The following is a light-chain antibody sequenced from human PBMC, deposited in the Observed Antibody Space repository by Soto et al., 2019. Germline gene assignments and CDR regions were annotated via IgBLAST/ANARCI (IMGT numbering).Light chain of an antibody. CDR2: DVT. J-gene: IGLJ3*02. V-gene: IGLV2-14*03. CDR1: SSDVGSSDY. CDR3: CSYASSTAVV. Sequence: QSVLTQPASVSGSPGLSITISCTGTSSDVGSSDYVSWYQHHPGKAPKLMIYDVTNRPSGVSNRFSGSKSGNTASLTISGLQAEDEADYYCCSYASSTAVVFGGGTKVTVL.